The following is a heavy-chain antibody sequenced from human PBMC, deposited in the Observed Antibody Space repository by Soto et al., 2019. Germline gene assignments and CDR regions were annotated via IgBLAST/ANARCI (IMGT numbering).Heavy chain of an antibody. CDR3: ARDPADRAYYFPY. CDR2: IYYTGST. D-gene: IGHD6-19*01. CDR1: GDSISRGGYY. J-gene: IGHJ4*02. V-gene: IGHV4-31*03. Sequence: QVQLQESGPGLVKPSQTLSLTCTVSGDSISRGGYYWSWIRQHPGKGLEWIGYIYYTGSTYYNPSLRRRVTISVHASKNQFSQKESSVPTADTAVYCCARDPADRAYYFPYGGQGTLVTVSS.